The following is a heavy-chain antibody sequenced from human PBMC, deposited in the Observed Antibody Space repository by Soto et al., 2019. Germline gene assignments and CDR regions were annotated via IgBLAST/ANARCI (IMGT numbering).Heavy chain of an antibody. V-gene: IGHV3-30*18. CDR2: ISYDGSNK. CDR3: AKDLGHGGRGAFDI. CDR1: GFTFSFYG. D-gene: IGHD7-27*01. J-gene: IGHJ3*02. Sequence: ESGGGVVQPGRSLRLSCAASGFTFSFYGMHWVRQAPGKGLEWVAVISYDGSNKYYADSVKGRFTISRDNSKNTLYLQMNSLRAEDTAVYYCAKDLGHGGRGAFDIWGQGTMATVSS.